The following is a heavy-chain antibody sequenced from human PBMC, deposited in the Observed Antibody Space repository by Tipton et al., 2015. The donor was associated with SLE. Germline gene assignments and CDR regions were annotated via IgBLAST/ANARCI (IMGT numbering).Heavy chain of an antibody. V-gene: IGHV4-38-2*02. CDR1: GYSISSGYY. CDR3: AVGYCSSTSCQREYFQH. D-gene: IGHD2-2*01. CDR2: IYHSGST. Sequence: TLSLTCTVSGYSISSGYYWGWIRQPPGKGLEWIGTIYHSGSTYYNPSLKSRVTISVDTSKNQFSLKLSSVTAADTAVYYCAVGYCSSTSCQREYFQHWGQGTLVTVPS. J-gene: IGHJ1*01.